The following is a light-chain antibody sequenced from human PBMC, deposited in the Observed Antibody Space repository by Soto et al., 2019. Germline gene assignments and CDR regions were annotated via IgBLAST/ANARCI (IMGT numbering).Light chain of an antibody. Sequence: EIVMTQSPATLSVSPGERATLSCRASQSVSSNLAWYQQKPGQAPRLLIYGASTRATGIPARFSGSGSGTEFTLTISSLQSEDFALYYCQQYNNWPPKYTFGQGTKVDNK. V-gene: IGKV3-15*01. J-gene: IGKJ2*01. CDR3: QQYNNWPPKYT. CDR2: GAS. CDR1: QSVSSN.